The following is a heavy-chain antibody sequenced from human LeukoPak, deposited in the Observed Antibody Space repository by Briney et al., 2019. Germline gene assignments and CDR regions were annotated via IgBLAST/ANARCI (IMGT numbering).Heavy chain of an antibody. V-gene: IGHV3-20*04. CDR2: INWNGGST. J-gene: IGHJ4*02. CDR1: GFTFDDYG. D-gene: IGHD2-2*03. CDR3: ARELGYCSSTSCPIDY. Sequence: PVGSLRLSCAASGFTFDDYGMSWVRQAPGKGLEWVSGINWNGGSTGYADSVKGRFTISRDNAKNSLYLQMNSLRAEDTALYYCARELGYCSSTSCPIDYWGQGTLVTVSS.